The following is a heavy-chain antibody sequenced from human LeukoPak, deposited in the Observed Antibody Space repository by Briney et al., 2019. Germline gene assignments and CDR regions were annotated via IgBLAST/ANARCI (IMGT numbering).Heavy chain of an antibody. CDR1: GFSFSTYS. CDR3: IVLAVAGTLGFDY. Sequence: GGSLRLSCAASGFSFSTYSMNWVRQAPGKGLEWVSYISSSSRTICYADSVKGRFTISRDNAKNSLYLQMNSLRAEDTAVYYCIVLAVAGTLGFDYWGQGTLVTVSS. CDR2: ISSSSRTI. V-gene: IGHV3-48*01. D-gene: IGHD6-19*01. J-gene: IGHJ4*02.